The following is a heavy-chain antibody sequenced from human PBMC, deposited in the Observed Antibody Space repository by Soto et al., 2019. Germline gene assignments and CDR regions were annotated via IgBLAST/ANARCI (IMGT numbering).Heavy chain of an antibody. J-gene: IGHJ5*02. V-gene: IGHV4-59*01. CDR2: IYYSGST. D-gene: IGHD2-15*01. Sequence: QVQLQESGPGLVKPSETLSLTCTVSGGSISSYYWNWIRQPPGKGLEWIGYIYYSGSTNYNTPLKSRVTKSADKSKNDFALKLSSATAADAAVYYCARVGSRGWSAFDPWGQGTLVTVSS. CDR1: GGSISSYY. CDR3: ARVGSRGWSAFDP.